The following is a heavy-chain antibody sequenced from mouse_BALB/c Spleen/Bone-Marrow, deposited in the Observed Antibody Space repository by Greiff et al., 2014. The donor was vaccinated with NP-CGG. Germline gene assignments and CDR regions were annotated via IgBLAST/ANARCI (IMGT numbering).Heavy chain of an antibody. Sequence: VHLVESGAELVRPGSSVKISCKASGYAFSIYWMNRVKQRPGQGLEWIGQIYPGDDDTDYNGKFKGKATLIADRSSSTAYMQLNSLTSEDSAVYFCARGGISIDYWGQGTTLTVSS. V-gene: IGHV1-80*01. J-gene: IGHJ2*01. CDR2: IYPGDDDT. CDR3: ARGGISIDY. CDR1: GYAFSIYW.